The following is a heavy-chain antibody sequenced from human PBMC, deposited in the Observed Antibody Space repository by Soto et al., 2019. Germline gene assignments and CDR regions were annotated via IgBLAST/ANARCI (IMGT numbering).Heavy chain of an antibody. Sequence: ASVKVSCKASGYTFSNYGISWARQAPGQGLEWMGWISAYNGNTYYAQKVQGRVTMTTDTSTNTAYMELRSLRSDDTAVYFCARDPRPTGTYYHLDYWGQGTLVTVSS. V-gene: IGHV1-18*04. D-gene: IGHD1-26*01. J-gene: IGHJ4*02. CDR1: GYTFSNYG. CDR2: ISAYNGNT. CDR3: ARDPRPTGTYYHLDY.